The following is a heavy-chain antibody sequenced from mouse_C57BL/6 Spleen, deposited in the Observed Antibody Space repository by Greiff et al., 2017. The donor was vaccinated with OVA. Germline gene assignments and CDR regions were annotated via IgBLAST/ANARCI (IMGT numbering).Heavy chain of an antibody. V-gene: IGHV5-4*01. CDR3: ARDGDGYYAMDY. J-gene: IGHJ4*01. CDR2: ISDGGSYT. CDR1: GFTFSSYA. D-gene: IGHD2-3*01. Sequence: EVQLQQSGGGLVKPGGSLKLSCAASGFTFSSYAMSWVRQTPEKRLEWVATISDGGSYTYYPDNVKGRFTISRDNAKNNLYLQMSHLKSEDTAMYYCARDGDGYYAMDYWGQGTSVTVSS.